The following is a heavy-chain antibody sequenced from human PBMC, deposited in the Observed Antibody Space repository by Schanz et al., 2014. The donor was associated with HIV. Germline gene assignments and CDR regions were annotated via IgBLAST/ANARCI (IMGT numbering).Heavy chain of an antibody. Sequence: QLVESGGVVVQPGGSLRLSCAASGFTFSSLGMSWVRQAPGEGLEWVSGISEFGGSAWYADSVKGRFTISRDNSKNTLYLQMDSLRAEDTALYFCAKSTWVDNCGQGTLVTVSS. CDR1: GFTFSSLG. CDR3: AKSTWVDN. D-gene: IGHD2-2*01. V-gene: IGHV3-23*04. J-gene: IGHJ4*02. CDR2: ISEFGGSA.